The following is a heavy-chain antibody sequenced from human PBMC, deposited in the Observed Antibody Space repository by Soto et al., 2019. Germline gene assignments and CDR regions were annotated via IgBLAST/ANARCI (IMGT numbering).Heavy chain of an antibody. CDR2: ISTDGSST. Sequence: EVQLVESGGGLVKPGGSLRLSCAATGFTFSTYWMHWVRQGPGKGLVWVSRISTDGSSTTYADSVKGRFTISRDNAKNTLYLQMNSLSAEDTAVYYCARATGSNHPFDYWGQGTLVTVSS. J-gene: IGHJ4*02. V-gene: IGHV3-74*01. CDR1: GFTFSTYW. D-gene: IGHD2-2*01. CDR3: ARATGSNHPFDY.